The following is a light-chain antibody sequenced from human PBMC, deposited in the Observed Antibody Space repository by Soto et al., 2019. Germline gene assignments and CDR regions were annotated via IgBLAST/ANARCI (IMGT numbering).Light chain of an antibody. CDR2: EVT. CDR1: SSDVGAYNF. Sequence: QSALTQPPSASGSPGQSVTISCTGTSSDVGAYNFVSWYQQYPGKAPKLIIYEVTKRPSGVPDRFSGSKSVNTASLTVSGLQAEDEADYYCSSYAGNSNFVAFGGGTKLTVL. J-gene: IGLJ3*02. CDR3: SSYAGNSNFVA. V-gene: IGLV2-8*01.